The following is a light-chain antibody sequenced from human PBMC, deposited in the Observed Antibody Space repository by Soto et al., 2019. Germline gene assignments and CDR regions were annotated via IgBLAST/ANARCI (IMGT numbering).Light chain of an antibody. Sequence: ETVMTQSPCTRSVSLGERATLSCRASQSVSIHLAWYQQKPGQAPRLLIYDTSTRATDMPGTFSGSGSGTEFTLTISSLQSEDFAVYYCQQYKNWPRTFGQGTKVDIK. J-gene: IGKJ1*01. CDR2: DTS. CDR3: QQYKNWPRT. V-gene: IGKV3-15*01. CDR1: QSVSIH.